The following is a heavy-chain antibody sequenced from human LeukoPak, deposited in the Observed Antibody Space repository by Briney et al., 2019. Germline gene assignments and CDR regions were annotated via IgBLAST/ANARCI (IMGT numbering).Heavy chain of an antibody. Sequence: GGSLRLSCAASGFTFTTYSLTWVRQAPGKGLEWVSAISNSGGSTHYADSVKGRSTISRDNSKNTLYLQMNSLRAEDTAVYYCAKDPLYYYDNSGYIDYWGQGTLVTVSS. CDR2: ISNSGGST. J-gene: IGHJ4*02. V-gene: IGHV3-23*01. D-gene: IGHD3-22*01. CDR3: AKDPLYYYDNSGYIDY. CDR1: GFTFTTYS.